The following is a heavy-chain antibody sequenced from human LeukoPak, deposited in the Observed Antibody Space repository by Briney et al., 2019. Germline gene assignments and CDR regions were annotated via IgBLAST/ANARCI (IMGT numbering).Heavy chain of an antibody. CDR3: ARTQEAGYSSGRYDSYYYYYMDV. V-gene: IGHV3-66*01. Sequence: PGGSLRLSCAASGFTVSSNYMSSVRQAPGKGLEWVSVIYGGGSTYYADSVKGRFTISRDNSKNTLYLQMNSLRAEDTAVYFCARTQEAGYSSGRYDSYYYYYMDVWGKGTTVTISS. CDR2: IYGGGST. CDR1: GFTVSSNY. D-gene: IGHD6-19*01. J-gene: IGHJ6*03.